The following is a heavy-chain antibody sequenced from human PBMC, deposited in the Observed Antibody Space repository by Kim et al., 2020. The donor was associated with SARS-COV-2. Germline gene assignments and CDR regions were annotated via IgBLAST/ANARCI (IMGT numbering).Heavy chain of an antibody. CDR1: GGSISSSSYY. J-gene: IGHJ6*02. CDR3: ARHRGPTALYGMDV. Sequence: SETLSLTCTVSGGSISSSSYYWGWIRQPPGKGLEWIGSIYYSGSTYYNPSLKSRVTISVDTSKNQFSLKLSSVTAADTAGYYCARHRGPTALYGMDVWGQGTTVTVSS. D-gene: IGHD3-10*01. V-gene: IGHV4-39*01. CDR2: IYYSGST.